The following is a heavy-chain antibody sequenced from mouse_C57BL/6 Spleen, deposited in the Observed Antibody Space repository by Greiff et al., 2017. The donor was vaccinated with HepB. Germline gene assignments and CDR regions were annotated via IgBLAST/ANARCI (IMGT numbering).Heavy chain of an antibody. J-gene: IGHJ4*01. CDR1: GYTFTSYW. CDR2: INPSNGGT. Sequence: VQLQQPGTELVKPGASVKLSCKASGYTFTSYWMHWVKQRPGQGLEWIGNINPSNGGTNYNEKFKSKATLTVDKSSSTAYMQLSSLTSEDSAVYYGARSDVPYDAMDYWGQGTSVTVSS. V-gene: IGHV1-53*01. D-gene: IGHD6-1*01. CDR3: ARSDVPYDAMDY.